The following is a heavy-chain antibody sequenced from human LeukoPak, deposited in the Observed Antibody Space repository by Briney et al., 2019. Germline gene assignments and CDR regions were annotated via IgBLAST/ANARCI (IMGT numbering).Heavy chain of an antibody. CDR2: INPRSTDT. J-gene: IGHJ4*02. D-gene: IGHD6-19*01. V-gene: IGHV1-2*02. CDR3: ARVGSTGWFQAF. CDR1: GYTFTGYY. Sequence: ASVTVSCKASGYTFTGYYMHWVRQAPGQGLEWMGWINPRSTDTEYSQKFQDRVTMTGDTSSSTAYMELNNLRVDDTAVYYCARVGSTGWFQAFWGQGTLVTVSS.